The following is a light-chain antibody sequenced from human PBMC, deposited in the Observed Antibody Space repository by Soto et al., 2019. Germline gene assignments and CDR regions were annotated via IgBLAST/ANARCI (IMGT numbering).Light chain of an antibody. CDR3: QQSYSTPLT. V-gene: IGKV1-39*01. CDR2: AAS. J-gene: IGKJ4*01. Sequence: IQMTQNPSSLSASVGDRVTITCRASQSISSYLNWYQQKPGKAPKLLIYAASSLQSGVPSRFSGSGSGTDFTLTISSLQPEDFATYYCQQSYSTPLTFGGR. CDR1: QSISSY.